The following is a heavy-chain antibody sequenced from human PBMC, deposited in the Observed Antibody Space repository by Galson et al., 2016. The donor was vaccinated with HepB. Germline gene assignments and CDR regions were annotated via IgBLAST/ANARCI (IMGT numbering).Heavy chain of an antibody. CDR2: IYSGGTA. Sequence: SLRLSCAASGFTVSSSYMNWVRRAPGKGLEWVSVIYSGGTAYFADSGGSTYYAYADSVKGRFTISRDNSKNTLYLQMNSLRTEDTAVYYCARVPGYYGMDVWGQGTTVTVSS. V-gene: IGHV3-53*01. CDR3: ARVPGYYGMDV. J-gene: IGHJ6*02. CDR1: GFTVSSSY.